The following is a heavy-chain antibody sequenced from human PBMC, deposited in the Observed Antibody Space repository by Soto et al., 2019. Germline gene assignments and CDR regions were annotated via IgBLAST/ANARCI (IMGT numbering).Heavy chain of an antibody. Sequence: QVQLQESGPGLVKPSQTLSLTCTVSGGSISSGGYYWSWIRQHPGKGLEWIGYIYYSGSTYYNPSLKSRVTISVDTSKNQFSLKLSSVTAADTAVYYCARDKRGPSGRRYGMDVWGQGTTVTVSS. J-gene: IGHJ6*02. D-gene: IGHD3-10*01. CDR1: GGSISSGGYY. V-gene: IGHV4-31*03. CDR3: ARDKRGPSGRRYGMDV. CDR2: IYYSGST.